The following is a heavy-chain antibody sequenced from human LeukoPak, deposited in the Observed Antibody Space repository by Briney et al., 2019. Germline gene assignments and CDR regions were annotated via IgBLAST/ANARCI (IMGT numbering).Heavy chain of an antibody. V-gene: IGHV4-4*07. CDR2: IYTSGST. CDR1: GGSISSYY. J-gene: IGHJ4*02. D-gene: IGHD3-22*01. Sequence: SETLSLTCTVSGGSISSYYWSWIRQPAGKGLEWIGRIYTSGSTNYNPSLKSQVTMSVDTSKNQFSLKLSSVTAADTAVYYCAREAYDSSGYYYPPFDYWGQGTLVTVSS. CDR3: AREAYDSSGYYYPPFDY.